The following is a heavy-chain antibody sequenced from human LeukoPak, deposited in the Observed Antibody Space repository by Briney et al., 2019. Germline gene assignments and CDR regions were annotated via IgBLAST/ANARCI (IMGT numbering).Heavy chain of an antibody. V-gene: IGHV3-23*01. D-gene: IGHD5-18*01. CDR2: ISGSGDST. CDR1: GFTFSNYG. J-gene: IGHJ4*02. CDR3: AKGVDTAMVTMRYYYFDY. Sequence: GSLRLSCAASGFTFSNYGMSWVRQAPGKGLEWVSGISGSGDSTYYADSVKGRFTISRDSSKNTLYLQMNSLRAEDTAVYYCAKGVDTAMVTMRYYYFDYRGQGTLVTVSS.